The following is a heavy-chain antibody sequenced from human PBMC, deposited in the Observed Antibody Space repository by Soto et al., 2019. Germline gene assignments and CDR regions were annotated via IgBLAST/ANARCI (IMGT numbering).Heavy chain of an antibody. CDR2: IDPSDSQT. V-gene: IGHV5-10-1*01. CDR3: ARQIYDSDTGPNFQYYFDS. Sequence: GESLKISCKGSGYSFAGYWIAWVRQKPGKGLEWMGRIDPSDSQTYYSPSFRGHVTISVTKSITTVFLQWSSLRASDTAMYYCARQIYDSDTGPNFQYYFDSWGQGTPVTVSS. CDR1: GYSFAGYW. J-gene: IGHJ4*02. D-gene: IGHD3-22*01.